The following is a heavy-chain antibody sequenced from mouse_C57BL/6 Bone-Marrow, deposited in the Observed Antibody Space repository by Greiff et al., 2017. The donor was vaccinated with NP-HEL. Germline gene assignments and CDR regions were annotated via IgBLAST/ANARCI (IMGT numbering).Heavy chain of an antibody. J-gene: IGHJ1*03. V-gene: IGHV5-15*01. D-gene: IGHD1-1*01. CDR3: ARHAPNYYGSSYWYFDV. CDR2: ISNLAYSI. Sequence: EVKVVESGGGLVQPGGSLKLSCAASGFTFSDYGMAWVRQAPRKGPEWVAFISNLAYSIYYADTVTGRFTISRENAKNTLYLEMSSLRSEDTAMYYCARHAPNYYGSSYWYFDVWGTGTTVTVSS. CDR1: GFTFSDYG.